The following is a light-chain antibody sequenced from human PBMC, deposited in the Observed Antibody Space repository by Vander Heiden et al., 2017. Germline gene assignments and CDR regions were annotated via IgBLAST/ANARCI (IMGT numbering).Light chain of an antibody. V-gene: IGKV3-15*01. J-gene: IGKJ4*01. Sequence: ELVMTQSPATLFVSPGGRATLSCRASQGASNSLAWYQQKPGQAPRLLIYGASTRATGVPARFRGSGSGTQFTLTISTLQVEDFAIYYCQQYNNWPVTFGGGT. CDR1: QGASNS. CDR2: GAS. CDR3: QQYNNWPVT.